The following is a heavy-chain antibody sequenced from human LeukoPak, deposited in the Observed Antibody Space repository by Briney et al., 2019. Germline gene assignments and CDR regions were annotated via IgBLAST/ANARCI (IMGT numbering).Heavy chain of an antibody. V-gene: IGHV4-31*03. J-gene: IGHJ5*02. D-gene: IGHD2-15*01. CDR3: ARWPHAPLGDIVVVVAATPGWFDP. Sequence: SETLSLTCTVSGGSISSGGYYWSWIRQHPGKGLEWIGYIYYSGGTYYNPSLKSRVTISVDTSKNQFSLKLSSVTAADTAVYYCARWPHAPLGDIVVVVAATPGWFDPWGQGTLVTVSS. CDR2: IYYSGGT. CDR1: GGSISSGGYY.